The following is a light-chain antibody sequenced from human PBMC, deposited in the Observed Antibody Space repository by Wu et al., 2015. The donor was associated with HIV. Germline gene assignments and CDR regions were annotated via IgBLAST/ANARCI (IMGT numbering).Light chain of an antibody. CDR2: DAS. V-gene: IGKV3-11*01. Sequence: EIVLTQSPATLSLSPGERAILSCRASQSVSAYLAWYQQHPGQAPRLLIYDASNRATGIPARFSGSGSGTDFTLTISSLEPEDFAVYYCQQRRYWPLYTFGQGTKLEIK. CDR1: QSVSAY. J-gene: IGKJ2*01. CDR3: QQRRYWPLYT.